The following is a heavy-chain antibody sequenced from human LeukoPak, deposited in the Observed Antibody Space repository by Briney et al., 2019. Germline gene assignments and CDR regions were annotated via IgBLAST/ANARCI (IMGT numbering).Heavy chain of an antibody. CDR2: IYHSGGT. D-gene: IGHD3-10*01. CDR1: GDSISSGAYS. CDR3: ARSQRESSYWYFDL. J-gene: IGHJ2*01. V-gene: IGHV4-30-2*06. Sequence: SQTLSLTCAVSGDSISSGAYSWSWIRQSPGKGLEWIGYIYHSGGTYYNPSHKTRVAISVDRPKNQFSLKLSSVTAADTAVYYCARSQRESSYWYFDLWGRGTLVTLSS.